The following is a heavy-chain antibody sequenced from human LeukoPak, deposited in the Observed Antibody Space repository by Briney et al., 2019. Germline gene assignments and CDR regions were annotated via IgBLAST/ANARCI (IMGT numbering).Heavy chain of an antibody. Sequence: ASVKVSCKASGYTFTGYYIHWVRQAPGQGLEWMGWINPKSGDTNYAQKFQGRVTMTRDTSISTAYVEVRSLVSDDTAVYYYVRYCSSISCSSWGQGTLVTVSS. CDR3: VRYCSSISCSS. D-gene: IGHD2-2*01. J-gene: IGHJ4*02. CDR1: GYTFTGYY. V-gene: IGHV1-2*02. CDR2: INPKSGDT.